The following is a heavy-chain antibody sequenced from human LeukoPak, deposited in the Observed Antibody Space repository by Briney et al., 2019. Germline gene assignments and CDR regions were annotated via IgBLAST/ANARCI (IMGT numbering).Heavy chain of an antibody. Sequence: ASVKVSCKASGGTFSSYAISWVRQAPGQGLEWMGGIIPIFGTANYAQKFQGRVTITTDESTSTAYMELSSLRSEDSAVYYCASATPVSTSWGSYYFDYWGQGTLVTVSS. V-gene: IGHV1-69*05. CDR1: GGTFSSYA. D-gene: IGHD6-13*01. J-gene: IGHJ4*02. CDR3: ASATPVSTSWGSYYFDY. CDR2: IIPIFGTA.